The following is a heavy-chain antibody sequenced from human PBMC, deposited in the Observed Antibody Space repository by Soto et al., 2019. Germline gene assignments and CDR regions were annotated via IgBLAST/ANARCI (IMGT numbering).Heavy chain of an antibody. Sequence: SETLSLTCTVSGGSISSYYWSWIRQPPGKGLEWIGYIYYSGSTNYNPSLKSRVTISVDTSKNQFSLKLSSVTAADTAVYYCARHGSIAARRGRSGMDVWGQGTTVTVSS. J-gene: IGHJ6*02. D-gene: IGHD6-6*01. CDR1: GGSISSYY. V-gene: IGHV4-59*08. CDR3: ARHGSIAARRGRSGMDV. CDR2: IYYSGST.